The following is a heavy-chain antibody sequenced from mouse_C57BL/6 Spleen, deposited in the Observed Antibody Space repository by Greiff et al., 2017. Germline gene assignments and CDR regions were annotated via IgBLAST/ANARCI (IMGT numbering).Heavy chain of an antibody. CDR3: ARLGSSAYLYYFDY. CDR2: IYPRSGNT. D-gene: IGHD3-2*02. CDR1: GYTFTSYG. Sequence: QVHVKQSGAELARPGASVKLSCKASGYTFTSYGISWVKQRTGQGLEWIGEIYPRSGNTYYNEKFKGKATLTADKSSSTAYMELRSLTSEDSAVYFCARLGSSAYLYYFDYWGQGTTLTVSS. V-gene: IGHV1-81*01. J-gene: IGHJ2*01.